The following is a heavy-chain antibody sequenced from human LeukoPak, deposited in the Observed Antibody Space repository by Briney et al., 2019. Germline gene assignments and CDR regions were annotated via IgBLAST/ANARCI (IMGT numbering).Heavy chain of an antibody. CDR2: IYSSGTST. Sequence: PGGSLRLSCAVSGFTFSNYAMSWVRQAPGKGLEWVSAIYSSGTSTYYADSVKGRFTISRDNSENTLYLQMNILRAEDTAVYYCAKYRDVTTSTIFDYWGQGALVTVSS. CDR1: GFTFSNYA. J-gene: IGHJ4*02. D-gene: IGHD1-1*01. V-gene: IGHV3-23*05. CDR3: AKYRDVTTSTIFDY.